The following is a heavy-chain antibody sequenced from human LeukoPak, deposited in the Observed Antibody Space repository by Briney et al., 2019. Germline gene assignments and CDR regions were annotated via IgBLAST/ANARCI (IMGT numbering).Heavy chain of an antibody. V-gene: IGHV1-18*01. D-gene: IGHD3-10*01. CDR2: ISAYNGNT. J-gene: IGHJ4*02. Sequence: GASVKVSCKASGGTFSSYAISWVRQAPGQGLEWMGWISAYNGNTNYAQKLQGRVTMTTDTSTSTAYMELRSLRSDDTAVYYCARDRGITMVRGVLRGEIDYWGQGTLVTVSS. CDR3: ARDRGITMVRGVLRGEIDY. CDR1: GGTFSSYA.